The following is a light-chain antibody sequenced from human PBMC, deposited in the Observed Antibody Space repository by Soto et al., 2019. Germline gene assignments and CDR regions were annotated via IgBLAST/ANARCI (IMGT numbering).Light chain of an antibody. CDR1: QSVSSN. V-gene: IGKV3-15*01. J-gene: IGKJ1*01. CDR3: QQYNNWLTWT. Sequence: EIVMTQYPATLSVSPGERATLSCRASQSVSSNLARYQQKPGQAPRLLIYGASTRATGIPARFSGSGSGTEVTLTISSLQSEDFAVYYCQQYNNWLTWTFGQGTKVDIK. CDR2: GAS.